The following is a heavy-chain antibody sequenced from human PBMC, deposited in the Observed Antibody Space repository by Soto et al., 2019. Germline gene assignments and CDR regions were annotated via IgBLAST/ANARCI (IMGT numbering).Heavy chain of an antibody. J-gene: IGHJ4*02. D-gene: IGHD3-9*01. CDR1: GFTFSSYS. Sequence: EVQLVESGGGLVKPGGSLRLSCAASGFTFSSYSMNWVRQAPGKGLEWVSSISSSSSYIYYADSVKGRFTISRDNAKNSLYLQMNSLRAEDTAVYYCARDTGVHYDILTGYYDFDYWGQGTLVTVSS. CDR2: ISSSSSYI. CDR3: ARDTGVHYDILTGYYDFDY. V-gene: IGHV3-21*01.